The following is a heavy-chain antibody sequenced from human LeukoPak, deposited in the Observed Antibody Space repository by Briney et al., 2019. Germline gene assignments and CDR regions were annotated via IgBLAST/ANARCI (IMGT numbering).Heavy chain of an antibody. D-gene: IGHD3-16*01. J-gene: IGHJ4*02. Sequence: SETLSLTCTVSGGSISSGGYYWSWIRQHPGKGLEWIGYIYYSGSTYYNPSLKSRVTISVDTSKNQFSLKLSSVTAADTAVYYCMGGDGYNVDYWGQGTLVTVSS. CDR1: GGSISSGGYY. CDR3: MGGDGYNVDY. V-gene: IGHV4-31*09. CDR2: IYYSGST.